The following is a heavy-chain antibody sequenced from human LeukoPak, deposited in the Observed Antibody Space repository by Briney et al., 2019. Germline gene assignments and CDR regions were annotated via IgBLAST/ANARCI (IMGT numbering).Heavy chain of an antibody. CDR2: INHSGST. D-gene: IGHD4-17*01. Sequence: SETLSLTCAVYGGSFSGYYWSWIRQPPGKGLEWIGEINHSGSTYYNPSLKSRVTISVDTSKNQFSLKLSSVTAADTAVYYCARGRSWYGDSYFDYWGQGTLVTDSS. V-gene: IGHV4-34*01. CDR1: GGSFSGYY. J-gene: IGHJ4*02. CDR3: ARGRSWYGDSYFDY.